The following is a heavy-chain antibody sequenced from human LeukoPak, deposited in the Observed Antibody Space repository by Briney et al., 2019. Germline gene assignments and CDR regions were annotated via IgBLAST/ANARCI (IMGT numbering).Heavy chain of an antibody. V-gene: IGHV3-43*01. CDR1: GFNFDRYT. CDR2: AGWAGGTT. J-gene: IGHJ6*02. D-gene: IGHD3-9*01. CDR3: ARDHYYDISTSHYYYYGMDV. Sequence: GGSLRLSCATSGFNFDRYTIHWVRQAPGKGLEWVSLAGWAGGTTFYSDSVRGRFTISRDNAKNSLYLQMNSLRAEDTAVYYCARDHYYDISTSHYYYYGMDVWGQGTTVTVSS.